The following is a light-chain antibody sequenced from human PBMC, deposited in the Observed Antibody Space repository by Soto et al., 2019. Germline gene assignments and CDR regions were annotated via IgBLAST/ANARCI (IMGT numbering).Light chain of an antibody. CDR2: EVT. Sequence: QCALTQPPSAYGSPGQSLTISCTGTSSDVGGYNYVSWYQQRPGKAPKLVIYEVTKRPSGVPDRFSGSKSGSTASLTVSGLQADDEAEYYCASYAGTKLFVFGSGTKLTVL. V-gene: IGLV2-8*01. J-gene: IGLJ1*01. CDR3: ASYAGTKLFV. CDR1: SSDVGGYNY.